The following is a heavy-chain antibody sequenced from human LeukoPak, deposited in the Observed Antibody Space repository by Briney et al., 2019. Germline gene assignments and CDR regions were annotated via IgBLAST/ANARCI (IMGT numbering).Heavy chain of an antibody. D-gene: IGHD3-9*01. J-gene: IGHJ4*02. CDR2: INHSGST. CDR3: ARLGGVRYFDWPQ. V-gene: IGHV4-34*01. CDR1: GGSFSGYY. Sequence: SETLSLTCAVYGGSFSGYYWSWIRQPPGKGLEWIGEINHSGSTNYNPSLKSRVTISVDTSKNQFSLKLSSVTAADTAVYYCARLGGVRYFDWPQWGQGTLVTVSS.